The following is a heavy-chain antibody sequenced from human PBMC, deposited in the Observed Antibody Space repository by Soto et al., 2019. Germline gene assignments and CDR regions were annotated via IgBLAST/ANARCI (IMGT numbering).Heavy chain of an antibody. D-gene: IGHD2-2*01. CDR1: AFTFSNYA. CDR3: AKSSVSCSSASCYSLAYCYYNMDV. Sequence: EVQLLESGGGLVQPGGSLRLSCAASAFTFSNYAMNWVRQAPGKGLEWVAAISGSGDNTYYADSVKGRFTISRDNSKNTLFLQMNSLRVDDTAVYYCAKSSVSCSSASCYSLAYCYYNMDVWGKGTTVTVSS. V-gene: IGHV3-23*01. J-gene: IGHJ6*03. CDR2: ISGSGDNT.